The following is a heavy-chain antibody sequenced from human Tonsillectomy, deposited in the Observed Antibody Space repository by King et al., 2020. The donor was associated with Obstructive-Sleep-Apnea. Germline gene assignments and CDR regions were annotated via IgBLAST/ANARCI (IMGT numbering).Heavy chain of an antibody. CDR1: GFTLSSYG. CDR2: FWYDGSHE. Sequence: VQLVESGGGVVQPGRSLRLSCAASGFTLSSYGMHWVRQAPGKGLEWVSVFWYDGSHEYYGDSVKGRFTMSRDNSKNTLYLQMNSLRAEDTAVYYCARAGDRGMPPTKGGRGFDYWGQGTLVTVSS. J-gene: IGHJ4*02. D-gene: IGHD1-26*01. CDR3: ARAGDRGMPPTKGGRGFDY. V-gene: IGHV3-33*01.